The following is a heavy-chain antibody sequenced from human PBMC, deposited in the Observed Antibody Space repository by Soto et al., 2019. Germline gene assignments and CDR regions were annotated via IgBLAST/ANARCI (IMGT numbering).Heavy chain of an antibody. CDR1: GGTFSSYA. CDR2: IIPIFGTA. Sequence: QVQLVQSGAEVKKPGSSVKVSCKAPGGTFSSYAISWVRQAPGQGLEWMGGIIPIFGTAKYAQKFQCRVTITADESTSTGYMELSSLRSEETAVYYCARSQGGSSSLDIYYQYYYGMDVWGQWTKVTVYS. D-gene: IGHD2-15*01. J-gene: IGHJ6*02. CDR3: ARSQGGSSSLDIYYQYYYGMDV. V-gene: IGHV1-69*01.